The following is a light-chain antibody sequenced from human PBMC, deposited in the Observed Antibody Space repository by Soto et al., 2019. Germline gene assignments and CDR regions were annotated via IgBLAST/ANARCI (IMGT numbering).Light chain of an antibody. Sequence: QPVLTQSPSASASLGASVKLTCTLSRGHSRYAIAWHQQQPKKGPRYLMKLNSDGSHSKGDGIPDRFSGSSSGTERYLTISSLQSEDEADYYCQTWDTGIQVFGGGTEVTVL. CDR2: LNSDGSH. V-gene: IGLV4-69*01. CDR3: QTWDTGIQV. J-gene: IGLJ2*01. CDR1: RGHSRYA.